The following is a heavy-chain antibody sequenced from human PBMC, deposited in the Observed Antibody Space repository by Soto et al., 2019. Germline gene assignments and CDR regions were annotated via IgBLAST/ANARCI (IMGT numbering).Heavy chain of an antibody. V-gene: IGHV5-51*01. CDR1: GYSFTSYW. Sequence: EVQLVQSGAEVKKPGESLKISCKGSGYSFTSYWIGWVRQMPGKGLEWMGIIYPGDSDTRYSPSFQGQVTISADKSISTAYLQWSSLKASDTAMYYCARQGVVLRFLEWQDGNWFDPWGQGTLVTVSS. CDR2: IYPGDSDT. J-gene: IGHJ5*02. D-gene: IGHD3-3*01. CDR3: ARQGVVLRFLEWQDGNWFDP.